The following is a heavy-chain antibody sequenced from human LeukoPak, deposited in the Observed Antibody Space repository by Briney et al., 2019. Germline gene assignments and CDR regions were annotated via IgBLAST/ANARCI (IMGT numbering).Heavy chain of an antibody. CDR1: GYTFTSYD. CDR2: MNPNSGNT. V-gene: IGHV1-8*01. D-gene: IGHD3-3*01. CDR3: ARGPGLYDFWSGYYWRDFDY. J-gene: IGHJ4*02. Sequence: ASVKVSCKASGYTFTSYDINWVRQAPGQGLEWMGWMNPNSGNTGYAQKFQGRVPMTRNTSISTAYMELSSLRSEDTAVYYCARGPGLYDFWSGYYWRDFDYWGQGTLVTVSS.